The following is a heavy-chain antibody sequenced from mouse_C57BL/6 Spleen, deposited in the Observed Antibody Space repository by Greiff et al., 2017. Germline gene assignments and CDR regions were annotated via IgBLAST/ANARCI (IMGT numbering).Heavy chain of an antibody. CDR1: GFTFSSYG. J-gene: IGHJ1*03. D-gene: IGHD2-1*01. CDR2: ISSGGSYT. CDR3: AREGDGNYWYFDV. V-gene: IGHV5-6*01. Sequence: EVMLVESGGDLVKPGGSLKLSCAASGFTFSSYGMSWVRQTPDKRLEWVATISSGGSYTYYPDSVKGRFTISRDNAKNTLYLQMSSLKSEDTATYYCAREGDGNYWYFDVWGTGTTVTVSS.